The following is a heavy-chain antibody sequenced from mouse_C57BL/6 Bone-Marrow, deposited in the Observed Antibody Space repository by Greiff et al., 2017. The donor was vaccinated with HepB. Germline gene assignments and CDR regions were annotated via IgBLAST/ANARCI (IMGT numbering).Heavy chain of an antibody. D-gene: IGHD1-1*01. Sequence: QVQLQQPGAELVRPGSSVKLSCKASGYTFTSYWMDWVKQRPGQGLEWIGNIYPSDSETHYNQKFKDKATLTVDKSSSTAYMQLSSLTSEDSAVYYCARSDGSSHCDYWGQGTTLTVSA. J-gene: IGHJ2*01. CDR2: IYPSDSET. CDR1: GYTFTSYW. CDR3: ARSDGSSHCDY. V-gene: IGHV1-61*01.